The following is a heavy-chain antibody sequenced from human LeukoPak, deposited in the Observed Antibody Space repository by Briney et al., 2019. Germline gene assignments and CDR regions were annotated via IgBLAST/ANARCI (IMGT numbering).Heavy chain of an antibody. CDR1: GAPFSSSD. J-gene: IGHJ6*03. Sequence: AETLSLTCTVSGAPFSSSDWTWIRQPPGKGLEWIGRIYASGSSKYNPSPKSRVTMSVDTSKNQFSLKLISVTAADTAVYYCARNGVANYYDRGGYSVGSFPYYYYMDVWGKGTTVTVSS. V-gene: IGHV4-4*07. CDR2: IYASGSS. D-gene: IGHD3-22*01. CDR3: ARNGVANYYDRGGYSVGSFPYYYYMDV.